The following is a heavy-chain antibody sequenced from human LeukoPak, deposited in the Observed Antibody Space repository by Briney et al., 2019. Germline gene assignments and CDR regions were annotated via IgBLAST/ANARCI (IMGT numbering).Heavy chain of an antibody. D-gene: IGHD2/OR15-2a*01. CDR1: GGSISSTY. V-gene: IGHV4-59*01. Sequence: SETLSLTCTVSGGSISSTYWNWIRQPPGKGLEWIGYIYYSGSTKYNPSLKSRVTISVDTSKNQFSLKLSSVTAGDTAVYYCAREEKSTSGRSFDLWGQGTLVTVSS. CDR2: IYYSGST. CDR3: AREEKSTSGRSFDL. J-gene: IGHJ5*02.